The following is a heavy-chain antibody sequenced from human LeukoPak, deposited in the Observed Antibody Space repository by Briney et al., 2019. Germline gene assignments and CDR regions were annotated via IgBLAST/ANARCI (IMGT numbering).Heavy chain of an antibody. Sequence: GGSLRLSCAVSGFIFSSYSMNWVRQAPGKGLEWVSGVGPSGARTYYADSVKGRFTVSRDNSKNMVFLQMNSLRAEDTAIYYCAKDDAYLQYDDWGQGTLVTVSS. V-gene: IGHV3-23*01. D-gene: IGHD5-24*01. CDR3: AKDDAYLQYDD. CDR1: GFIFSSYS. J-gene: IGHJ4*02. CDR2: VGPSGART.